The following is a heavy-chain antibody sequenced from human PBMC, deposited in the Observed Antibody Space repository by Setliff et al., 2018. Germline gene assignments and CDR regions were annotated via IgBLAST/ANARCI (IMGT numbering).Heavy chain of an antibody. V-gene: IGHV1-8*02. CDR3: ARDRGLEADVVSLINMGDF. J-gene: IGHJ4*02. Sequence: ASVKVSCKASGYTFTNYDINWVRQAPGQGLEWMGWINPKRGYTGYVQKFQGRVSMTTNTSISTVYMELNSLRSDDTAVYYCARDRGLEADVVSLINMGDFWGQGTLVTVSS. CDR1: GYTFTNYD. D-gene: IGHD5-12*01. CDR2: INPKRGYT.